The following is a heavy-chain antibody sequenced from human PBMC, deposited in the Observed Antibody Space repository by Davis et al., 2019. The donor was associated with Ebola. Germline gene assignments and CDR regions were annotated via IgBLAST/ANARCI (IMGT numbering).Heavy chain of an antibody. CDR2: IYTSGST. V-gene: IGHV4-61*09. CDR3: ARDSDAFDI. Sequence: SCTVSGDSISSGSYYWSWIRQPAGKGLEWIGHIYTSGSTNYNPSLKSRVTISVDTSKNQFSLTLSSVTAADMAVYYCARDSDAFDIWGQGTMVTVSS. J-gene: IGHJ3*02. CDR1: GDSISSGSYY.